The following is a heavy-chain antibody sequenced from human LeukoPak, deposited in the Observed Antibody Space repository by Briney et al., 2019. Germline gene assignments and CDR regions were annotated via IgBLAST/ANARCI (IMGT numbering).Heavy chain of an antibody. CDR2: IYYSGST. V-gene: IGHV4-31*03. CDR3: ARLPRITVTTGAAY. Sequence: SETLSLTCPVSSGSISSGVYYWSWIRQHPGKGLEWIGYIYYSGSTYYNPSLKSRVTISVDTSKNQFSLKLSSVTAADTAVYYCARLPRITVTTGAAYWGQGTLVTVSS. D-gene: IGHD4-11*01. J-gene: IGHJ4*02. CDR1: SGSISSGVYY.